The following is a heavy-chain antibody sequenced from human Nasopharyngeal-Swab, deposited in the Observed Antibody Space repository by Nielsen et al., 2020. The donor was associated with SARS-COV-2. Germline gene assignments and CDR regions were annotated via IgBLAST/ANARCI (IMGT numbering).Heavy chain of an antibody. V-gene: IGHV3-74*01. J-gene: IGHJ4*02. CDR2: IDTDGAIT. CDR1: GFSFRTYW. CDR3: ARDVGGRDNY. D-gene: IGHD2-15*01. Sequence: GGSLRLSCAASGFSFRTYWMHWVRQSPGKGLLWVSRIDTDGAITNYADSVKGRFTISRDNAKNTLYLQMNSLRADDTAVYYCARDVGGRDNYWGQGALGTVSS.